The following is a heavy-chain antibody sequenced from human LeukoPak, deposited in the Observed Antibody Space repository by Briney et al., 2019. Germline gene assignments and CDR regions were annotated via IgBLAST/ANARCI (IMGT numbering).Heavy chain of an antibody. D-gene: IGHD3-10*01. CDR2: IKQDGSKK. Sequence: GGSLRLSCVASGFPFSSYWMTWVRQAPGKGLEWVANIKQDGSKKSYVDSVKGRFTISRDNAKNSLYLQMNSLGDEDTAVYYCATGFGDTYGMDVWGQGTTVTVSS. V-gene: IGHV3-7*01. J-gene: IGHJ6*02. CDR1: GFPFSSYW. CDR3: ATGFGDTYGMDV.